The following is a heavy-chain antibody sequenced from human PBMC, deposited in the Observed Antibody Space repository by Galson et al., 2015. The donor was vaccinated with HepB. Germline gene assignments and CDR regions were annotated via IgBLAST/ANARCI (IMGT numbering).Heavy chain of an antibody. V-gene: IGHV3-74*01. J-gene: IGHJ4*02. CDR2: INSDESTT. D-gene: IGHD3-3*01. CDR3: VRGGMDFWSGFAIDY. CDR1: GFTFSNYW. Sequence: SLRLSCAASGFTFSNYWMHWVRQAPGKGLVWVSRINSDESTTGYADSVKGRFTISRDNAKNTLYLQVDSLRAEDTAMYYCVRGGMDFWSGFAIDYWGQGTLVTVSS.